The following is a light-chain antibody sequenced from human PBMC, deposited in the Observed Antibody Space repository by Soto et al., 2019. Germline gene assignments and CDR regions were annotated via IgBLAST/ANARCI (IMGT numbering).Light chain of an antibody. J-gene: IGKJ5*01. CDR1: QSVSSN. Sequence: EIVMTQSPATLSVSPGERATLSCRASQSVSSNLAWYQQKPGQAPRILIYGASTRATGIPARFSGSGSGTDFTLTISMLEPEDFAIYYCQQRHSWVTFGQGTRLEIK. CDR2: GAS. CDR3: QQRHSWVT. V-gene: IGKV3D-15*01.